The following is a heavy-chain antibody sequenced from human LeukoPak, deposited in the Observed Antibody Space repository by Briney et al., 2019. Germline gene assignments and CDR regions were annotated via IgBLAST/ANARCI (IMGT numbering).Heavy chain of an antibody. J-gene: IGHJ4*02. CDR1: GFTFSSYG. V-gene: IGHV3-30*02. CDR3: AKGGIVGATTRRGPGPPLDY. CDR2: IRYDGSNK. Sequence: GGSLRLSCAASGFTFSSYGMHWVRQAPGKGLEWVAFIRYDGSNKYYADSAKGRFTISRDNSKNTLYLQMNSLRAEDTAVYYCAKGGIVGATTRRGPGPPLDYWGQGTLVTVSS. D-gene: IGHD1-26*01.